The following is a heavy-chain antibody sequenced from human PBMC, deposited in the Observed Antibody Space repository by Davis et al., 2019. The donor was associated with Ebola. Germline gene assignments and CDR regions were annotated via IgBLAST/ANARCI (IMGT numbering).Heavy chain of an antibody. V-gene: IGHV3-23*01. J-gene: IGHJ5*01. CDR1: GFTFSSYA. D-gene: IGHD3-9*01. CDR2: ISGSGGST. Sequence: GGSLRLSCAASGFTFSSYAMTWVRQAPGKGLEWVSGISGSGGSTYYADSVKGRFTISRDNSKNTLYLQMNSLRVEDTAVYYCARVNAATGYSRFDTWGQGTLVTVSS. CDR3: ARVNAATGYSRFDT.